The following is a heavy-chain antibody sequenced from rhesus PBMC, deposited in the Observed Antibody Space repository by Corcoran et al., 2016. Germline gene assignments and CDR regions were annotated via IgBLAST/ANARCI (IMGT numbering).Heavy chain of an antibody. V-gene: IGHV4S14*01. CDR3: ASGGSGRYYQRNAFDF. Sequence: QVQLQESGPGLVKPSETLSLTCAVSGGSISGYYYWSWIRQPPGKGLEWIGSIYGSGGSHYLNPSLKSRVTRSVDTSKNQFSLKLSSVTAADTAVYYCASGGSGRYYQRNAFDFWGQGLRVTVSS. J-gene: IGHJ3*01. D-gene: IGHD3-16*01. CDR1: GGSISGYYY. CDR2: IYGSGGSH.